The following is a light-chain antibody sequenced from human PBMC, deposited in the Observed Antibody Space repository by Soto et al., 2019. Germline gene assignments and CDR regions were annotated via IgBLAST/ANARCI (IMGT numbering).Light chain of an antibody. J-gene: IGKJ5*01. CDR3: QQANSFPIT. CDR2: AEA. V-gene: IGKV1-12*01. Sequence: DIQMTQSPSTLSASVGDRVTITCRASQTISSFLAWYQHKVGEAPKLLIAEATLHSGVPSRFSGSGSGTDFTLTISGLQPEDFATYYCQQANSFPITFGQGTRLEIK. CDR1: QTISSF.